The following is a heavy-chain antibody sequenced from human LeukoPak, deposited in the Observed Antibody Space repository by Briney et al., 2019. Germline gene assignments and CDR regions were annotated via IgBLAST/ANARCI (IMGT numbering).Heavy chain of an antibody. J-gene: IGHJ3*02. CDR3: ARDSPFLVAGTGDAFAI. Sequence: GGSVKVSCKASGYPFSNFGISGVRQAPGHGLQWMGWISGFHGKTNYAQILQGRVTMTTDTSTSTAYMELRSLRSDDTALYYCARDSPFLVAGTGDAFAIWGQGTMVTVSS. CDR1: GYPFSNFG. CDR2: ISGFHGKT. V-gene: IGHV1-18*01. D-gene: IGHD6-19*01.